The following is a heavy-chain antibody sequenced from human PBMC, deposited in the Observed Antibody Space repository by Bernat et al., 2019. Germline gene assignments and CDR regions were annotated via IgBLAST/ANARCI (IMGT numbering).Heavy chain of an antibody. J-gene: IGHJ4*02. CDR3: AREGWSAMAAAGTGADY. CDR1: GFTFSNYG. CDR2: IWYDSSNS. D-gene: IGHD6-25*01. V-gene: IGHV3-33*01. Sequence: QVQLVESGGGVVQPGTSLRLSCVASGFTFSNYGMHWVRQAPGKGLEWVAVIWYDSSNSYYADYVRGRFTISKDNSKNTLFLQMNSLRTEDTGVYYCAREGWSAMAAAGTGADYWGQGTLVSGSS.